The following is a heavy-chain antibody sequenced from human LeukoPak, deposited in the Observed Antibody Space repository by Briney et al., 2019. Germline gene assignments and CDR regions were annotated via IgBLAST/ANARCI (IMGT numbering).Heavy chain of an antibody. Sequence: ASVKVSCKASGYTFTSYGISWVRQAPGQGLEWMGWISAYNGNTNYAQKLQGRVTMTTDTSTSTAYMKLRSLRSDDTAVYYCARVIIVVVASEYYYMDVWGKGTTVTVSS. V-gene: IGHV1-18*01. J-gene: IGHJ6*03. D-gene: IGHD2-15*01. CDR2: ISAYNGNT. CDR3: ARVIIVVVASEYYYMDV. CDR1: GYTFTSYG.